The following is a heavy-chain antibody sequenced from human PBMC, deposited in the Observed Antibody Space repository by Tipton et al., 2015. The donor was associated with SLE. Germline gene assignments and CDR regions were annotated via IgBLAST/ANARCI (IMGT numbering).Heavy chain of an antibody. J-gene: IGHJ4*02. CDR1: GFPFTTSW. V-gene: IGHV5-51*03. CDR2: IYPGDSDT. Sequence: QLVQSGAELKTTGESLKISWKASGFPFTTSWIGWVRQMPGKGLEWLGSIYPGDSDTRYNPSFEGQVTISAEKSITTAYLQGSSLKASDSAIYYCASRMDRIAGFDYWGPGTLVPVPS. D-gene: IGHD2-2*03. CDR3: ASRMDRIAGFDY.